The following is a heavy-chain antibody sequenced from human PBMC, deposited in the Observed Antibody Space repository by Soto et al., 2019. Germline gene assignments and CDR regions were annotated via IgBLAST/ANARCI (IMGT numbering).Heavy chain of an antibody. CDR2: IYSGGNT. CDR3: ARDPPGIAASGAGG. J-gene: IGHJ4*02. CDR1: GFTVSNNY. D-gene: IGHD6-13*01. V-gene: IGHV3-53*01. Sequence: PGGSLRLYCAASGFTVSNNYMRWVRQAPGKGLEWVSLIYSGGNTHYADSVKGRFTISRDNSKNTLFLQMNSLRVEDTAVYYCARDPPGIAASGAGGWGQGTLVTVSS.